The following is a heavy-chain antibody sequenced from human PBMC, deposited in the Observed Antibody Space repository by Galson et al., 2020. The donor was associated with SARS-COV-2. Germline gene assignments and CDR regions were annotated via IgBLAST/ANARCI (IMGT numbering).Heavy chain of an antibody. J-gene: IGHJ6*03. V-gene: IGHV4-34*01. Sequence: SETMSLTCAVYGGSFSDYSWSWIRQSPGKGLEWIGEINHSGSTKSSPSLKSRGTIAVDTSQNQFSLKLTSMTAADTAVYYCARSRQDLTMIVVFINAYYHYMDVGGRGTTGTLSS. CDR3: ARSRQDLTMIVVFINAYYHYMDV. CDR2: INHSGST. CDR1: GGSFSDYS. D-gene: IGHD3-22*01.